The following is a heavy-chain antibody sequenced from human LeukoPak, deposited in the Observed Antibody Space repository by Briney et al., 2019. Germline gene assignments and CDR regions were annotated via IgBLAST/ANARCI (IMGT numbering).Heavy chain of an antibody. CDR1: GFTCSDYY. D-gene: IGHD2-2*01. CDR3: ATGRSCTTCYLPDY. J-gene: IGHJ4*02. CDR2: ISSSGSTI. V-gene: IGHV3-11*04. Sequence: GGYLRRYCAASGFTCSDYYMCWLRQAPGKGLEWVSYISSSGSTIYYADSVKGRFTISRDNAKNSQYLQMNSLRAEDTAVYHCATGRSCTTCYLPDYWGQGTLVTVSS.